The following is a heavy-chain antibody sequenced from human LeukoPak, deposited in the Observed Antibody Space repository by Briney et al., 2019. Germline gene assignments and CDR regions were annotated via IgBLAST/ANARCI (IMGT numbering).Heavy chain of an antibody. CDR2: IYYSGST. Sequence: KASETLSLTCTVSGGSISSSSYYWGWIRQPPGKGLEWIGRIYYSGSTYYNPSLKSRVTISVDTSKNQFSLKLSSVTAADTAGYYCASTNEVVPAAGYNSSDPSGQGTLLTVSS. V-gene: IGHV4-39*01. D-gene: IGHD2-2*01. CDR3: ASTNEVVPAAGYNSSDP. J-gene: IGHJ5*02. CDR1: GGSISSSSYY.